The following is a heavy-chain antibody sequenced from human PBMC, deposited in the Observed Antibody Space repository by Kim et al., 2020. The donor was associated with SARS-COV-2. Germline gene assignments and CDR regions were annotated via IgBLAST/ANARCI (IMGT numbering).Heavy chain of an antibody. D-gene: IGHD2-15*01. V-gene: IGHV4-39*01. J-gene: IGHJ5*02. CDR2: IHYSGRS. CDR1: GGSISSSSHY. CDR3: ASSYCTGGRCSGFDP. Sequence: SETLSLTCTVSGGSISSSSHYWAWIRQPPGKGLEWIGTIHYSGRSNYNPSLRSRITISVDTSKNQFSLNLRSVTAADTAMYYCASSYCTGGRCSGFDPWSQGTLVTVPS.